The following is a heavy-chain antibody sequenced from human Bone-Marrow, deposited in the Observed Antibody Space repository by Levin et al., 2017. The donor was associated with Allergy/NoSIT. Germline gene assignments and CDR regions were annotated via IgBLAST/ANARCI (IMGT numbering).Heavy chain of an antibody. V-gene: IGHV5-51*01. J-gene: IGHJ4*02. CDR3: ARHVAVAGILAAFDY. CDR1: GYSFTSYW. CDR2: IYPGDSDT. D-gene: IGHD6-19*01. Sequence: GESLKISCKGSGYSFTSYWIGWVRQMPGKGLEWMAIIYPGDSDTRYSPSFQGQVTISADKSISTAYLQWSSLKASDTAMYYCARHVAVAGILAAFDYWGQGTLVTVSS.